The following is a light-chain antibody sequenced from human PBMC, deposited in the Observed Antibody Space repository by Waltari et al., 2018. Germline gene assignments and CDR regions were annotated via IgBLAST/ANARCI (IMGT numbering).Light chain of an antibody. CDR2: KAS. J-gene: IGKJ1*01. V-gene: IGKV1-5*03. Sequence: DIEMTQSPSTLSASVGDRVTITCRASQSIRSWLAWYQPKPGKAPKLLICKASSLESGVPSRISGSGSGTEFTLTISSLQPDDFATYYCQQYNSYPWTFGQGTKVEIK. CDR1: QSIRSW. CDR3: QQYNSYPWT.